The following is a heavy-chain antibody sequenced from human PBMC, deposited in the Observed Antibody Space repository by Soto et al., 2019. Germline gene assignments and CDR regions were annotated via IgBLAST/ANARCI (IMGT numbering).Heavy chain of an antibody. V-gene: IGHV3-11*01. D-gene: IGHD2-2*01. CDR3: ARGPPETSYCSSTSCYLSNWFDP. CDR1: GFTFSDYY. CDR2: ISSSGSTI. J-gene: IGHJ5*02. Sequence: PXGSLRLSCAASGFTFSDYYMSWIRQAPGKGLDWVSYISSSGSTIYYADSVKGRFTISRDNAKNSLYLQMNSLRAEDTAVYYCARGPPETSYCSSTSCYLSNWFDPWGKGTLVTVS.